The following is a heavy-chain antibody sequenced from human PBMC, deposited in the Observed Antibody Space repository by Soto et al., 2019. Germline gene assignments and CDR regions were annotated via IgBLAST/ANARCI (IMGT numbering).Heavy chain of an antibody. CDR3: ARSLRATSPLTF. J-gene: IGHJ4*02. V-gene: IGHV3-11*06. Sequence: LRLSCEASGFTFTDYHMSWIRQAPGKGLEWVALISETGSHTAYAESVKGRFTISRDNARPSVFLQMNSLRSDDTAVYFCARSLRATSPLTFWVQGTPVTVSS. CDR1: GFTFTDYH. D-gene: IGHD7-27*01. CDR2: ISETGSHT.